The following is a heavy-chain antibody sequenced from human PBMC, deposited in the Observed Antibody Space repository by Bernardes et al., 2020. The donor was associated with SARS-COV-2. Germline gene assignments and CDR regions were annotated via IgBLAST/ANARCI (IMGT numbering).Heavy chain of an antibody. CDR3: VRKVADYGSGGYYYYGMDV. V-gene: IGHV3-35*01. CDR2: VSWNGSRT. J-gene: IGHJ6*02. Sequence: GGSLRLSCAASGFTFSNSDMNWVHQAPGKGLEWVSGVSWNGSRTHYADSVKGRFIISRDNSRNTLYLQTNSLRAEDTAVYYCVRKVADYGSGGYYYYGMDVWGQGTTVT. D-gene: IGHD3-10*01. CDR1: GFTFSNSD.